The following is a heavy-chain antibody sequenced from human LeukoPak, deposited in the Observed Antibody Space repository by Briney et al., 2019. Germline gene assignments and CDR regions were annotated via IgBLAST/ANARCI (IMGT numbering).Heavy chain of an antibody. J-gene: IGHJ4*02. CDR1: GFTFSTYA. CDR3: ARIPGDYGVY. CDR2: ISGSGGST. V-gene: IGHV3-23*01. D-gene: IGHD4-17*01. Sequence: PGGSLRLSCAASGFTFSTYAMSWVRQAPGKGLEWVSSISGSGGSTYYADSVKGRFTISRDNSKNTLYLQMNSLRAEDTAVYYCARIPGDYGVYWGQGTLVTVSS.